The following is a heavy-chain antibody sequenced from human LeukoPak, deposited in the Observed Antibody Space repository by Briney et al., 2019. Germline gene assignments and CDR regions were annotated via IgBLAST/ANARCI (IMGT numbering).Heavy chain of an antibody. CDR2: IFYSGTT. V-gene: IGHV4-39*01. CDR1: GGSISSSSYY. Sequence: SETLSLTCTVSGGSISSSSYYWVWIRQSPGKGLEWIGTIFYSGTTYYNPSLKSRVTISVDTSKNQFSLKLSSVTAADTAVYYCVNYYDSSDYQQPNHFDYWGQGTLVTVSS. D-gene: IGHD3-22*01. CDR3: VNYYDSSDYQQPNHFDY. J-gene: IGHJ4*02.